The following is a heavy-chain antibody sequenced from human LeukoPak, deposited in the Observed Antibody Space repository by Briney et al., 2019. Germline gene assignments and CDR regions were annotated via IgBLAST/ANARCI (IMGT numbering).Heavy chain of an antibody. J-gene: IGHJ4*02. D-gene: IGHD4-17*01. V-gene: IGHV1-18*01. CDR3: ARCGAAVTTHFSH. CDR2: ISASDGTT. CDR1: GYSFSIYS. Sequence: PGASVKVSCKASGYSFSIYSITWARQAPGQGLEYLGWISASDGTTNYAQKVQDRVTMTTDTSTSTAYLELRSLRSEDTAVYYCARCGAAVTTHFSHWGQGTLVTVSS.